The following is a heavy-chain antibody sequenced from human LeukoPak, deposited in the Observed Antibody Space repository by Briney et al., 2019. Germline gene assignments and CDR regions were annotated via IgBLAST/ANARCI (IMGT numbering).Heavy chain of an antibody. CDR3: ARNLIPEQLVLNF. Sequence: PSETLSLTCTVSGGSISSATNYWSWIRQPAGKGLEWIGRIYSSGSTNYNPSLRSRVTISVDTSKNQFSLNLKSVTPEDTAVYYCARNLIPEQLVLNFWGQGTLVTVSS. D-gene: IGHD6-13*01. V-gene: IGHV4-61*02. CDR1: GGSISSATNY. J-gene: IGHJ4*02. CDR2: IYSSGST.